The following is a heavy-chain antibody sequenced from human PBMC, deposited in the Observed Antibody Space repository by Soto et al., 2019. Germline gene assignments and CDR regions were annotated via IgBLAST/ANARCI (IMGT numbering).Heavy chain of an antibody. CDR2: INPSGGST. CDR1: GYTFTSYY. V-gene: IGHV1-46*01. Sequence: ASVKVSCKASGYTFTSYYMHWVRQAPVQGLEWMGIINPSGGSTSYAQKFQGRVTMTRDTSKSTVYMELSSLRSEDTAVYYCASCVTTTHYYYGMDVWGQGTTVTVSS. D-gene: IGHD1-1*01. J-gene: IGHJ6*02. CDR3: ASCVTTTHYYYGMDV.